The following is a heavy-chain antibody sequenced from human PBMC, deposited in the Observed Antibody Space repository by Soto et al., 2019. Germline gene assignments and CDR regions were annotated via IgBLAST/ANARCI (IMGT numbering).Heavy chain of an antibody. J-gene: IGHJ6*02. V-gene: IGHV4-59*01. D-gene: IGHD3-16*01. CDR2: IYYSGST. CDR3: AREQFGPVGSWDV. Sequence: SETLSLTCTVSGGSISSYYWSWIRQPPGKGLEWIGYIYYSGSTNYNPSLKSRVTISVDTSKNQFSLKLSSVTAADTAVYYCAREQFGPVGSWDVWGQGTTVTVSS. CDR1: GGSISSYY.